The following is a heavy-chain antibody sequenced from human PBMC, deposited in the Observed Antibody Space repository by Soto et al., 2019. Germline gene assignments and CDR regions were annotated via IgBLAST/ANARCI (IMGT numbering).Heavy chain of an antibody. D-gene: IGHD1-7*01. CDR2: FIPIFGTA. CDR1: GGTFSSYA. J-gene: IGHJ6*02. V-gene: IGHV1-69*12. Sequence: QVQLVQSGAEVKKPGSSVKVSCKASGGTFSSYAISWVRQAPGQGLEWMGGFIPIFGTANYGQKFEGRVTITADESTSTAYMELSSLRSEDTAVYYCAGTPELTRIYYYYGMDVWGQGTTVAVSS. CDR3: AGTPELTRIYYYYGMDV.